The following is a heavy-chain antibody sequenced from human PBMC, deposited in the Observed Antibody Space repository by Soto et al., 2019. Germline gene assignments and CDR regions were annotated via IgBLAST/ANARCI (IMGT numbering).Heavy chain of an antibody. CDR3: ARRLSGPKEEYNAYYFYGLDV. CDR2: IDPSDSYT. V-gene: IGHV5-10-1*01. D-gene: IGHD1-1*01. CDR1: GYSFTSHW. J-gene: IGHJ6*02. Sequence: PGESLKISCQGSGYSFTSHWITWVRQTPGKGLEWMGRIDPSDSYTNYSPSFQGRVTISADRSISTAFLQWNSLEASDTAIYYCARRLSGPKEEYNAYYFYGLDVWGQGTTVTVSS.